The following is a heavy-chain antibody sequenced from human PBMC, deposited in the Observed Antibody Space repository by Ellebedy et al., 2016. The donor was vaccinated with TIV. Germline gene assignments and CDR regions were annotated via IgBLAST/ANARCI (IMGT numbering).Heavy chain of an antibody. CDR1: GFTFDNYA. CDR3: AKTTRESSGYYFGY. Sequence: GESLKISCAASGFTFDNYAMDWVRQAPATGLERVATLRGPGDNTYYADSVRGRFTISIDNSKNALYLQMNSLRAEDTAEYDCAKTTRESSGYYFGYWGEGTLVPVSS. D-gene: IGHD3-22*01. J-gene: IGHJ4*02. CDR2: LRGPGDNT. V-gene: IGHV3-23*01.